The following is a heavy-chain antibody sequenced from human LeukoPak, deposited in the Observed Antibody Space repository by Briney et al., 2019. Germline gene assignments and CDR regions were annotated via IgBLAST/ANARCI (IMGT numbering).Heavy chain of an antibody. CDR1: GFTFGYAW. J-gene: IGHJ4*02. D-gene: IGHD2/OR15-2a*01. V-gene: IGHV3-15*05. CDR3: MTATSKAY. Sequence: GGSLRLSCAASGFTFGYAWMNWIRQAPGKGLEWVGRIKSRTDGETRDYAAPIKGRFTISRDDSKNILYLQMNSLKSEDTGVYYCMTATSKAYWGQGAQVIVST. CDR2: IKSRTDGETR.